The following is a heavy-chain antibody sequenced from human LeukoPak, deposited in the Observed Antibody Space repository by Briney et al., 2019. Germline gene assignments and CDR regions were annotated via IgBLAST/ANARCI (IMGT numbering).Heavy chain of an antibody. V-gene: IGHV1-46*01. CDR3: ARVGSSGSYYKEFDL. D-gene: IGHD3-10*01. J-gene: IGHJ4*02. CDR1: GYTFSGYY. CDR2: INPSGGST. Sequence: ASVMVSCKASGYTFSGYYMHWVRQAPGQGLEWMGLINPSGGSTSYAQKFQGRVTMTRDTSTSTVYMELTSLRYEDTAVYYCARVGSSGSYYKEFDLWGQGTLVTASS.